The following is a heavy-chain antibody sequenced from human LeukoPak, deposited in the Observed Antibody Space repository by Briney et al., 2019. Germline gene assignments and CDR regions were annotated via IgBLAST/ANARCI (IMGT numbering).Heavy chain of an antibody. CDR3: ARAAGHYFDY. CDR1: GFNFKSYS. D-gene: IGHD3-10*01. Sequence: GGSLRLSCAASGFNFKSYSMNWVRQAPGKGLVWVSFISSTSSDLLYADSVKGRFTVSRDNGKNSLYLQMNSLRAEDTAVYYCARAAGHYFDYWAREAWSPSPQ. V-gene: IGHV3-21*06. CDR2: ISSTSSDL. J-gene: IGHJ4*02.